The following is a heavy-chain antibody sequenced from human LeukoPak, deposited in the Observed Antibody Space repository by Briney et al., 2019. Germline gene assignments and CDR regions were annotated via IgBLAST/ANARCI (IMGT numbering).Heavy chain of an antibody. V-gene: IGHV4-39*07. D-gene: IGHD2-2*01. CDR2: FYYSGST. CDR1: GGSITSSSYY. CDR3: ARTTEDCNSASCYQYCFDP. Sequence: SETLSLTCTVSGGSITSSSYYWGWIRQPPGKGLQWIGSFYYSGSTYYNPSLKSRVTISVDTSKNQFSLKLSSVTAADTAVYYCARTTEDCNSASCYQYCFDPWGQGTLVTVSS. J-gene: IGHJ5*02.